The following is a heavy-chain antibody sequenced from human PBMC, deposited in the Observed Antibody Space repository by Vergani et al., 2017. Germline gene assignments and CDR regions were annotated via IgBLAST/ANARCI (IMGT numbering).Heavy chain of an antibody. V-gene: IGHV1-18*04. Sequence: QMQLVQSGAEVKKPGASVKVSCEGSGYTFRNYGISWVRQAPGEGLEWLGWISVYNGETKFAQKFQGRVTLTRDTSTDTAYMEMGSLRSDDTAVYYCARDRGNSGDYNFDYWGQGTLVTVSS. CDR2: ISVYNGET. J-gene: IGHJ4*02. CDR1: GYTFRNYG. CDR3: ARDRGNSGDYNFDY. D-gene: IGHD1-26*01.